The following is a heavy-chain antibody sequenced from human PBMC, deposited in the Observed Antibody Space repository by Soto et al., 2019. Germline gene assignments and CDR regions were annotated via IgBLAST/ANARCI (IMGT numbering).Heavy chain of an antibody. CDR3: ATAANLYTPDIVVVAPSPAFDI. D-gene: IGHD2-15*01. Sequence: GASVKLSCKVSGYTLTELSIHWVRQAPGKGLEWMGGFDPEDGETIYAQKFQGRVTMTEDTSTDTAYMELSSLRSEDTAVYYCATAANLYTPDIVVVAPSPAFDIWGQGTMVTVS. V-gene: IGHV1-24*01. CDR2: FDPEDGET. CDR1: GYTLTELS. J-gene: IGHJ3*02.